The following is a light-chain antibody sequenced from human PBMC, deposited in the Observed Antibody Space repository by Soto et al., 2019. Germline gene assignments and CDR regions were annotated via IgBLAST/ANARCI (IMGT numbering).Light chain of an antibody. CDR3: QQRARWPST. CDR1: ESVDRY. J-gene: IGKJ2*02. Sequence: VLSQSPDILSLSPRQTATLSCRASESVDRYVAWYQQTVGQAPRLLIYAAFTRATGVAARFSGSGSATDFTLTISSLEPDDFAVYYCQQRARWPSTLGPG. CDR2: AAF. V-gene: IGKV3-11*01.